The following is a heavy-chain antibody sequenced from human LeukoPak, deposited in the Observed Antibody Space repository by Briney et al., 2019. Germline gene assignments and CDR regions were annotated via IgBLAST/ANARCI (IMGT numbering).Heavy chain of an antibody. V-gene: IGHV3-21*01. CDR3: ARGRQNSGSYSDAFDI. CDR1: GFIFSSYS. J-gene: IGHJ3*02. CDR2: ISTSSSYI. D-gene: IGHD1-26*01. Sequence: GGSLRLSCAASGFIFSSYSLSWVRQAPGKGLDWFSSISTSSSYIYYADSVKGRFTISRHNAKNSLYLQMNSLRAEDTAVYYCARGRQNSGSYSDAFDIWGQGTMVTISS.